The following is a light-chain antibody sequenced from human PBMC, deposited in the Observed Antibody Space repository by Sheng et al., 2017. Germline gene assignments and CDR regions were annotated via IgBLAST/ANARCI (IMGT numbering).Light chain of an antibody. J-gene: IGKJ5*01. CDR2: DAS. Sequence: EIVLTQSPATLSLSPGERATLSCRASQSVSIYLAWYQQKPGQAPRLLIYDASNRATGIPARFSGSGSGTDFTLTISSLEPEDFAVYYCQQRNNWPPSITFGQGTRLEIK. CDR3: QQRNNWPPSIT. V-gene: IGKV3-11*01. CDR1: QSVSIY.